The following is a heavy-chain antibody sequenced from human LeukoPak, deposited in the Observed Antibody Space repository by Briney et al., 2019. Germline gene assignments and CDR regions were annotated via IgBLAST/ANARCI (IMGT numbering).Heavy chain of an antibody. D-gene: IGHD6-13*01. Sequence: GGSLRLSCAASGFTFSSYSMNWVRQAPGKGLEWVSSISSSSSYIYYADSVKGRFTISRDNAKNSLYLQMNSLRAEDTAVYYCARIAAAGYYFDYWGQGTLVTVSS. CDR3: ARIAAAGYYFDY. J-gene: IGHJ4*02. V-gene: IGHV3-21*01. CDR2: ISSSSSYI. CDR1: GFTFSSYS.